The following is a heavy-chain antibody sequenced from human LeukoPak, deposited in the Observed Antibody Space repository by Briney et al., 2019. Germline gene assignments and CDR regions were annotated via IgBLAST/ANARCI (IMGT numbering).Heavy chain of an antibody. D-gene: IGHD6-13*01. CDR2: ISSSSSYI. CDR1: GFTFSSYS. Sequence: PGGSLRLSCAASGFTFSSYSMNWVRQAPGKGLEWVSSISSSSSYIYYADSVKGRFTISRDSAKNSLYLQMNSLRAEDTAVYYCARGAAAGFGGDWGQGTLVTVSS. J-gene: IGHJ4*02. CDR3: ARGAAAGFGGD. V-gene: IGHV3-21*01.